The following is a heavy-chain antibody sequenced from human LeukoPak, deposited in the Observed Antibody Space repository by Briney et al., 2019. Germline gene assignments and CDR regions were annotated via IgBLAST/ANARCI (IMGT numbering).Heavy chain of an antibody. CDR3: ARGRGSSWPGNY. J-gene: IGHJ4*02. CDR1: GYTFTSYD. CDR2: MNPNSGNS. V-gene: IGHV1-8*03. D-gene: IGHD6-13*01. Sequence: ASVKVSCKASGYTFTSYDINWVRQATGQGLEWMGWMNPNSGNSGYAQKFQGRVTITRNTSISTAYMELSSLRSEDTAVYYCARGRGSSWPGNYWGQGTLVTVSS.